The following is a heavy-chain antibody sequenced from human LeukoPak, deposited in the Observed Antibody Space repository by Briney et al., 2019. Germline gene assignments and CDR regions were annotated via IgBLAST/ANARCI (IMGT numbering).Heavy chain of an antibody. V-gene: IGHV4-34*01. D-gene: IGHD2-15*01. CDR1: GGSFSGYY. J-gene: IGHJ4*02. Sequence: PSETLSLTCAVYGGSFSGYYWSWIRQPPGKGLEWIGEINNSGSTNYNPSLKSRVTISVDTSKNQFSLKLSSVTAADTAVYYCARIYCSGGSCRYYFDYWGQGTLVTVSS. CDR3: ARIYCSGGSCRYYFDY. CDR2: INNSGST.